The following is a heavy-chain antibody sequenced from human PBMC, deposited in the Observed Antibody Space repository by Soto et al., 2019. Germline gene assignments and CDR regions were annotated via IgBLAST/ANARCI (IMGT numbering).Heavy chain of an antibody. D-gene: IGHD6-13*01. Sequence: EVQLAESGGGLVQRGGSLRLSCAVSGFTFSRYSVNWVRQAPGKGLEWISYISSSSNTIYYADSVKGRFTISRDNAKNSLYLQMNSLRDEDTAVSYCARTSSCDYWGQGTLVTVST. CDR2: ISSSSNTI. J-gene: IGHJ4*02. CDR1: GFTFSRYS. CDR3: ARTSSCDY. V-gene: IGHV3-48*02.